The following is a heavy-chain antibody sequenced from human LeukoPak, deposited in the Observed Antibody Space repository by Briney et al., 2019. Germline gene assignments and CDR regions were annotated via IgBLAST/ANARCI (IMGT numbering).Heavy chain of an antibody. J-gene: IGHJ4*02. D-gene: IGHD6-19*01. V-gene: IGHV3-21*01. CDR1: GFTFSSYS. CDR3: AKVRWDNSGWYYLDT. Sequence: GGSLRLSCAASGFTFSSYSMNWVRQAPGKGLGWVSFISSSSSYIYYADSVKGRFTISRDNAKNSLYLQMNSLRAEDTAVYYCAKVRWDNSGWYYLDTWGQGTLLTVSS. CDR2: ISSSSSYI.